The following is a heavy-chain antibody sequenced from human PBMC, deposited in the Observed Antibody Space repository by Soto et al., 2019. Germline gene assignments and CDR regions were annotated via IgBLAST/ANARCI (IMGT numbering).Heavy chain of an antibody. Sequence: GGSLRLSWAASGCTFSSYSMNWVRQAPGKGLEWVSYISSSSSTIYYADSVKGRFTISRDNAKNSLYLQMNSLRDEDTAVYYCARPEYSSSSYGMDVWGQGTTVTVSS. V-gene: IGHV3-48*02. J-gene: IGHJ6*02. CDR1: GCTFSSYS. D-gene: IGHD6-6*01. CDR2: ISSSSSTI. CDR3: ARPEYSSSSYGMDV.